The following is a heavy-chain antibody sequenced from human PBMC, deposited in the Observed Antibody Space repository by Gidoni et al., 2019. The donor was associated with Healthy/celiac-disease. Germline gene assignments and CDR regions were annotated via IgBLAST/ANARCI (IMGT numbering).Heavy chain of an antibody. Sequence: EVQLVESGGGLVKPGGSLRLPCAAAGFTFGNAWMNWVRQAPGKGLEWVGRIKSKTDGGTTDYAAPVKGRFTISRDDSKNTLYLQMNSLKTEDTAVYYCTTEGYCSGGSCYSAYYGMDVWGQGTTVTVSS. J-gene: IGHJ6*02. CDR2: IKSKTDGGTT. D-gene: IGHD2-15*01. CDR1: GFTFGNAW. CDR3: TTEGYCSGGSCYSAYYGMDV. V-gene: IGHV3-15*07.